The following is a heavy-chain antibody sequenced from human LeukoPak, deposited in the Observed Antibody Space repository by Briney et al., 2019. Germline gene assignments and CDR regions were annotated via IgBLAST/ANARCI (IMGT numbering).Heavy chain of an antibody. J-gene: IGHJ6*02. CDR1: GGSISSYY. CDR2: IYYSGST. Sequence: SETLSLTCTVSGGSISSYYWSWIRQPPGKGLEWIGYIYYSGSTNYNPSLKSRVTISVDTSKNQFSLKLSSVTAADTAVYYCARDLYCGGDGSCGMDVWGQGTTVTVSS. D-gene: IGHD2-21*02. CDR3: ARDLYCGGDGSCGMDV. V-gene: IGHV4-59*01.